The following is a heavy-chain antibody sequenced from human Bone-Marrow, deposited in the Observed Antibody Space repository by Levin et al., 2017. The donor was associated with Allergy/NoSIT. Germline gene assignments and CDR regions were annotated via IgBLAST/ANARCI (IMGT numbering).Heavy chain of an antibody. V-gene: IGHV4-4*02. CDR1: GGSLTNTNW. CDR2: IHHSGSA. J-gene: IGHJ4*02. CDR3: ARDGLAAAGL. D-gene: IGHD6-13*01. Sequence: TSSETLSLTCAVSGGSLTNTNWWSWVRQPPGKGLEWIGEIHHSGSANYNPSLKSRITISIDKSKNHFYLNLRSVTATDTAVYYCARDGLAAAGLWGPGTLVTVSS.